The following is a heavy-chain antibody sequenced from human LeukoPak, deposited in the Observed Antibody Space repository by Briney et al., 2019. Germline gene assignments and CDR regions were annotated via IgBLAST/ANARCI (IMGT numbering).Heavy chain of an antibody. CDR1: GYTFTSYG. Sequence: ASVKVSCKASGYTFTSYGISWVRQAPGQGLEWMGWISAYNGNTNYAQKLQGRVTMTTDTSTSTAYMELRSLRSDDTAVYYCARAGYDILTPDYFDYWGQGTLVTVSS. V-gene: IGHV1-18*01. J-gene: IGHJ4*02. D-gene: IGHD3-9*01. CDR2: ISAYNGNT. CDR3: ARAGYDILTPDYFDY.